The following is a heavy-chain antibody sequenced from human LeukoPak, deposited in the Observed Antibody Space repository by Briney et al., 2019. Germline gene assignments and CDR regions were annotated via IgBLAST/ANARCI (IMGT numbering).Heavy chain of an antibody. CDR1: GLTFSSYE. J-gene: IGHJ4*02. CDR2: ITADGTNK. D-gene: IGHD1-26*01. Sequence: GGTLRLSCAASGLTFSSYEMNWVRQAPGKGLEWVSYITADGTNKYDADSVKGRFTISRDNAKNSLYLQMNSLRVDDTAIYYCAREVEWELPDYWGQGTLVTVS. CDR3: AREVEWELPDY. V-gene: IGHV3-48*03.